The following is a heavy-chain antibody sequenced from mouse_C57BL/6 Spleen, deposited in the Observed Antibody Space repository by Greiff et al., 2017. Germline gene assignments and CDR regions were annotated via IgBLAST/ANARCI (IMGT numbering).Heavy chain of an antibody. CDR2: ISYDGSN. V-gene: IGHV3-6*01. CDR1: GYSITSGYY. D-gene: IGHD3-3*01. Sequence: EVKLQQSGPGLVKPSQSLSLTCSVTGYSITSGYYWNWIRQFPGNKLEWMGYISYDGSNNYNPSLKNRISITRDTSKNQFFLKLNSVTTEDTATYYCARARDLYAMDYWGQGTSVTVSS. CDR3: ARARDLYAMDY. J-gene: IGHJ4*01.